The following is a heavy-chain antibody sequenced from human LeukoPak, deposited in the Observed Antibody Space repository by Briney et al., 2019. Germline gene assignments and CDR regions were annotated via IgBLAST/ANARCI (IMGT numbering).Heavy chain of an antibody. D-gene: IGHD5-18*01. Sequence: VKVSCKASGYTFTSYDINWVRQATGQGLEWMGWMNPNSGNTGYAQKFQGRVTMTRNTSISTAYLELSSLRSEDTAVYYCARGRGGLVDTAMVGLDAFDIWGQGTMVTVSS. CDR2: MNPNSGNT. V-gene: IGHV1-8*02. CDR1: GYTFTSYD. CDR3: ARGRGGLVDTAMVGLDAFDI. J-gene: IGHJ3*02.